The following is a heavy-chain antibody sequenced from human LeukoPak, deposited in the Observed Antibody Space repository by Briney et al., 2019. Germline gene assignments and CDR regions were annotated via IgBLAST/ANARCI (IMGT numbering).Heavy chain of an antibody. CDR3: ARQRFWISYPFDY. V-gene: IGHV4-39*01. CDR1: GGSVTSSYYF. Sequence: PSETLSLTCSLSGGSVTSSYYFWAWIRQPPGKGLEWIGTFFYSGNTYYNPSLKSRVTISADTSKNQLSLNLTSVTATDTAVYYCARQRFWISYPFDYGGPGVLVAVSS. D-gene: IGHD3-3*01. J-gene: IGHJ4*02. CDR2: FFYSGNT.